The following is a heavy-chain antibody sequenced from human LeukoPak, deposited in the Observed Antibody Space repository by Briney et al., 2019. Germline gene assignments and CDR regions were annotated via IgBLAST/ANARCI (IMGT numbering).Heavy chain of an antibody. CDR1: GGSISSCSYY. J-gene: IGHJ6*03. CDR3: ARLGPHTYYYYMDV. V-gene: IGHV4-39*01. Sequence: SETLSLTCTVSGGSISSCSYYWGWIRQPPGKGLEWIGSIYYSGSTYYNPSLKSRVTISVDTSKNQFSLKLSSVTAADTAVYYWARLGPHTYYYYMDVWGKGTTVTVSS. CDR2: IYYSGST.